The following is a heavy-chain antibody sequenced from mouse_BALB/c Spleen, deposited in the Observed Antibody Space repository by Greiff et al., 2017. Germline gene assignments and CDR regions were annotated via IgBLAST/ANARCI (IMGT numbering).Heavy chain of an antibody. CDR1: GYSIPSDYA. CDR2: ISYSGST. Sequence: EVKLEESGPGLVKPSQSLSLTCTVTGYSIPSDYAWNWIRQFPGNKLEWMGYISYSGSTSYNPSLKSRISITRDTSKNQFFLQLNSVTTEDTATYYCARWGPGTIDYAMDYWGQGTSVTVSS. V-gene: IGHV3-2*02. J-gene: IGHJ4*01. CDR3: ARWGPGTIDYAMDY. D-gene: IGHD4-1*01.